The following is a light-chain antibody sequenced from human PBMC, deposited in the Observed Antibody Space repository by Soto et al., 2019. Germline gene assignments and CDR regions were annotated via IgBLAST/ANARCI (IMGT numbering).Light chain of an antibody. CDR1: QSISTW. V-gene: IGKV1-5*03. Sequence: DLQMTQSPSTLSASVGDRVTITCRANQSISTWLAWYQQEPGKAPKLLIYKASHLDSGVPSRFSGSGSGTEFTLTISSLQPDDFATYDCQQYNSYSRTFGQGTKVEIK. CDR3: QQYNSYSRT. CDR2: KAS. J-gene: IGKJ1*01.